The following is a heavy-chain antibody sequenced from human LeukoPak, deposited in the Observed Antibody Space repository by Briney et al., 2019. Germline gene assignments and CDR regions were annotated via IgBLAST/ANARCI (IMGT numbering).Heavy chain of an antibody. V-gene: IGHV4-59*01. J-gene: IGHJ3*02. D-gene: IGHD1-14*01. Sequence: PSETLSLTCTVSGGSISSYYWSWIRQPPGKGLEWIGYIYYSGSTNYNPSLKSRVTISVDTSKNQFSLKMRSVTAADTAVYYCARSLQWATGAFDIWGQGTMVTVSS. CDR1: GGSISSYY. CDR2: IYYSGST. CDR3: ARSLQWATGAFDI.